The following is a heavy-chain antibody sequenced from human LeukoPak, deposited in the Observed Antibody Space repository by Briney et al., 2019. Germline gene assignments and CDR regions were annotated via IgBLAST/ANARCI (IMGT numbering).Heavy chain of an antibody. CDR2: INPNNGGT. V-gene: IGHV1-2*02. Sequence: ASVKVSCKASGYAFTGYYMHWVRQAPGQELEWMGWINPNNGGTKYAQKFQGRVTMTRDTSISTAYVELSRLRSDDTAVYFCAKDLILGYSYGPGIIDHWGQGTLLTVSS. J-gene: IGHJ4*02. CDR1: GYAFTGYY. D-gene: IGHD5-18*01. CDR3: AKDLILGYSYGPGIIDH.